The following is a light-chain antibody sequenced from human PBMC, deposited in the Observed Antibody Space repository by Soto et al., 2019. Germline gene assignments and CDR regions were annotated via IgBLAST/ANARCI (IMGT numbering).Light chain of an antibody. V-gene: IGLV1-44*01. J-gene: IGLJ1*01. CDR3: AAWDDSLNGNV. Sequence: QSVLPQPTSASGTPRQRVTISCSGSSSNIGSNTVNWYQQLPGTAPKLLIHANNQRPSGVPDRFSGSKSGNSASLAISWLKSEESDYYCAAWDDSLNGNVFGNGTKLTAL. CDR2: ANN. CDR1: SSNIGSNT.